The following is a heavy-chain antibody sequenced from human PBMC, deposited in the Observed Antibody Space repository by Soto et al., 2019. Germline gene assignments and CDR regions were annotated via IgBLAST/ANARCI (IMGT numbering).Heavy chain of an antibody. V-gene: IGHV1-69*01. J-gene: IGHJ5*02. CDR2: IIPIFGTA. CDR1: GGTFSSYA. Sequence: QVQLVQSGAEVKKPGSSVKVSCKASGGTFSSYAISWVRQAPGQGLEWMGGIIPIFGTANYAQKFQGRVTITADESTSTAYMERSSLRSEDTAVYYCARARTGRDIVVVPAAIGWFDPWGQGTLVTVSS. D-gene: IGHD2-2*01. CDR3: ARARTGRDIVVVPAAIGWFDP.